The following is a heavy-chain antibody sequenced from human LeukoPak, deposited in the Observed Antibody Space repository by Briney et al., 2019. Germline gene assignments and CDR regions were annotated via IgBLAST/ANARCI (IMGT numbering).Heavy chain of an antibody. CDR1: GGSISGYY. CDR3: ARFGVDYDMGV. V-gene: IGHV4-59*01. J-gene: IGHJ6*02. D-gene: IGHD3-16*01. CDR2: IHYSGGA. Sequence: SETLSLTYTVSGGSISGYYWTWVRQPPGKGLEWIGQIHYSGGADYNPSLKSRITISVDTSKNQMSLKLTSVTAADTAIYYCARFGVDYDMGVWGQGTTVTVSS.